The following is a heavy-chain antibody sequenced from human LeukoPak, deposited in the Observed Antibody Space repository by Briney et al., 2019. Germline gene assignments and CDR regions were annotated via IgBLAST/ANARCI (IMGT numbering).Heavy chain of an antibody. CDR3: TTVSYVGGY. D-gene: IGHD3-16*01. Sequence: NPGGSLRLSCAASGFTFSSYGMHWVRQAPGKGLEWVGRCKSKTDGGTTDYAEPVKDRFTISRDESKNILYLQMNSLKIEDTAVYYCTTVSYVGGYWGQGTLVTVSS. CDR1: GFTFSSYG. J-gene: IGHJ4*02. CDR2: CKSKTDGGTT. V-gene: IGHV3-15*01.